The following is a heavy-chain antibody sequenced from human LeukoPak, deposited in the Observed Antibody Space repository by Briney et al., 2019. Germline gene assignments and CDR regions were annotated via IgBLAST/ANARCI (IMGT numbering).Heavy chain of an antibody. D-gene: IGHD1-26*01. CDR1: GFAFSNYA. J-gene: IGHJ4*02. Sequence: GGSLRLSCAASGFAFSNYAMSWVRQAPGKGLEWVSATSGTGTSTYYADSVKGRFTISRDNSKNTLYLQMNSLRAEDTAVYYCAKVGPRGATRGFDYWGQGTLVTVSS. CDR3: AKVGPRGATRGFDY. CDR2: TSGTGTST. V-gene: IGHV3-23*01.